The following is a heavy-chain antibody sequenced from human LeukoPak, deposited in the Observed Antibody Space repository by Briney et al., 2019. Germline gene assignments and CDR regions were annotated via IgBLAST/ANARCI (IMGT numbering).Heavy chain of an antibody. Sequence: SETLSLTCTVSGGSISSSSYYWGWIRQPPGKGLEWIGSIYYSGYTNYNPSLKSRVTISVDTSKNQFSLKLSSVSAADTAVYYCARRGPPRTLLRGVKSGWFDPWGQGTLVTVSS. V-gene: IGHV4-39*07. D-gene: IGHD3-10*01. CDR1: GGSISSSSYY. CDR3: ARRGPPRTLLRGVKSGWFDP. J-gene: IGHJ5*02. CDR2: IYYSGYT.